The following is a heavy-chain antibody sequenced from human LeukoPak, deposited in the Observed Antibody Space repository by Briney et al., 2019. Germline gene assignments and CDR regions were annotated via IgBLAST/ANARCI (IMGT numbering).Heavy chain of an antibody. Sequence: ASVKVSCEASGGTFSSYAISWVRQAPGQGLEWMGRIIPILGIANYAQKFQGRVTITADKSTSTAYMELSSLRSEDTAVYYCARATPSVLSTYFDYWGQGTLVTVSS. V-gene: IGHV1-69*04. CDR3: ARATPSVLSTYFDY. J-gene: IGHJ4*02. CDR1: GGTFSSYA. CDR2: IIPILGIA. D-gene: IGHD2-8*01.